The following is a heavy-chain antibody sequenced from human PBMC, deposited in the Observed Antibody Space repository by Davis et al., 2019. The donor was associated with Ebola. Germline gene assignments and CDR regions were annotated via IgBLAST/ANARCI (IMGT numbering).Heavy chain of an antibody. CDR2: LGTSADT. J-gene: IGHJ3*01. CDR3: AKDTSNIWFDV. V-gene: IGHV3-23*01. Sequence: PGGSLRLSCAASGFVFRNYVMSWVRQAPGTALYSFSTLGTSADTYYADSVKGRFTISRDNSKNTLYLQMNGLRVEDTAIYYCAKDTSNIWFDVWGQGTMVTVSS. CDR1: GFVFRNYV. D-gene: IGHD1-26*01.